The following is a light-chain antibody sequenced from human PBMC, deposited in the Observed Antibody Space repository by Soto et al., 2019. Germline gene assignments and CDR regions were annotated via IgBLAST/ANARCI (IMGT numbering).Light chain of an antibody. J-gene: IGKJ1*01. CDR1: QSISTY. V-gene: IGKV1-39*01. CDR2: SAS. CDR3: HQTYNTPRT. Sequence: DIPMTQSPSYLSASVGDRVTITCRASQSISTYLNWYQQKPGKAPKVLIYSASGLHSGVPPRFSGSGSGTDFTLTINSLQPEDFATYYCHQTYNTPRTFGQGTKVEIK.